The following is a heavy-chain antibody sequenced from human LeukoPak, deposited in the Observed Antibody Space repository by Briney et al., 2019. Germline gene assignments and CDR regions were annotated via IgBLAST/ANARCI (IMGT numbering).Heavy chain of an antibody. CDR1: GFTFSSYS. CDR2: ISSSSSYI. Sequence: GGSLRLSCAASGFTFSSYSMNWVRQAPGKGLEWVSSISSSSSYIYYADSVKGRFTISRDNAKNSLYLQMNSLRAEDTAVYYCAKEGPGGSPSYFDYWGQGTLVTVSS. V-gene: IGHV3-21*01. J-gene: IGHJ4*02. D-gene: IGHD1-26*01. CDR3: AKEGPGGSPSYFDY.